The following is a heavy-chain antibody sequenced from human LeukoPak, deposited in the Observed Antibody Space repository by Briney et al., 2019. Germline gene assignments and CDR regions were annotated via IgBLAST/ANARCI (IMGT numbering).Heavy chain of an antibody. CDR3: ARLGDYGGNSAY. CDR1: GGSISSYY. Sequence: SETLSLTCTVSGGSISSYYWSWIRQPPGKGLEWIGYIYYSGSTNYNPSLKSRVTISVDTSKNQFSLKLSSVTAADTAVYYCARLGDYGGNSAYWGQGTLVTVSS. V-gene: IGHV4-59*08. CDR2: IYYSGST. J-gene: IGHJ4*02. D-gene: IGHD4-23*01.